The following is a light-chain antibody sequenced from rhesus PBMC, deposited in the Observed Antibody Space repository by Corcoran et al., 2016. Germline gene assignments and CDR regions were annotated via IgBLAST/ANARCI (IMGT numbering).Light chain of an antibody. Sequence: DIQMTQSPSSLSASVGDRVTITCRASENVNNYLNWYQQKPGKAPKLLIYKASTLQSGVPSRFSGGGPGTDYTLTISSLQPEDVATYYCQHGYGTPLTFGGGTKVEIK. CDR1: ENVNNY. V-gene: IGKV1-74*01. J-gene: IGKJ4*01. CDR2: KAS. CDR3: QHGYGTPLT.